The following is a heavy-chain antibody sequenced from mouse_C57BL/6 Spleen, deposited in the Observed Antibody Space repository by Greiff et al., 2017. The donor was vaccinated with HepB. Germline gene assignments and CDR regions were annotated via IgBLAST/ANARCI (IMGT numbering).Heavy chain of an antibody. Sequence: VQLQQSGTVLARPGASVKMSCKTSGYTFTSYWMHWVKQRPGQGLEWIGAIYPGNSDTSYNQKFKGKAILTAVTSASTAYMELSSLTNEDSAVYYCTSLWSYYAMDYWGQGTSVTVSS. D-gene: IGHD1-1*02. CDR3: TSLWSYYAMDY. J-gene: IGHJ4*01. V-gene: IGHV1-5*01. CDR2: IYPGNSDT. CDR1: GYTFTSYW.